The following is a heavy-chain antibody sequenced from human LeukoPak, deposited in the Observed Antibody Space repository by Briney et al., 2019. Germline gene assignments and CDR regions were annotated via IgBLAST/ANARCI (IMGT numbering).Heavy chain of an antibody. CDR1: GGSISSSSYY. J-gene: IGHJ4*02. V-gene: IGHV4-39*07. D-gene: IGHD6-19*01. CDR2: IYYSGST. CDR3: ARGTYSGAGILFDY. Sequence: SETLSLTCTVSGGSISSSSYYWGWIRQPPGKGLEWIGSIYYSGSTYYNPSLKSRVTISVDTSKNQFSLKLSSVTAADTAVYYCARGTYSGAGILFDYWGQGTLVTVSS.